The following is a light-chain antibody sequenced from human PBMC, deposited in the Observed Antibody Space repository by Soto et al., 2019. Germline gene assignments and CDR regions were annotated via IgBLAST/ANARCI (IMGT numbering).Light chain of an antibody. V-gene: IGKV3-15*01. CDR2: GAS. CDR1: QSVSSN. J-gene: IGKJ4*01. Sequence: EIVMTQSPATLSVSPGERATLSCRASQSVSSNLAWYQQKPGQAPRLLIYGASTRTTGIPARFSGSVSRTEFTLTISSLQSEDFAVYYCQQYNNWPLTFGGGTKVEIK. CDR3: QQYNNWPLT.